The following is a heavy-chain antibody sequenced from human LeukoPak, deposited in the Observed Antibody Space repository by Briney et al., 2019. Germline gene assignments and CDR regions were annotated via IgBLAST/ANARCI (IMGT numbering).Heavy chain of an antibody. J-gene: IGHJ4*02. V-gene: IGHV3-7*03. CDR1: GFTFSSYW. CDR3: ARVTGVVISRIDY. D-gene: IGHD3-3*01. CDR2: IKQDGSEK. Sequence: PGGSLRLSCAASGFTFSSYWMSWVRQAPGKGLEWVANIKQDGSEKYCVDSVKGRFTISRDNAKNSLYLQMNSLRAEDTAVYYCARVTGVVISRIDYWGQGTLVTVSS.